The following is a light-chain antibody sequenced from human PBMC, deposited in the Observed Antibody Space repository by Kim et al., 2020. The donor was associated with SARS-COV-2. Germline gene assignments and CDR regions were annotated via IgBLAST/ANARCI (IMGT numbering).Light chain of an antibody. J-gene: IGKJ1*01. V-gene: IGKV3-11*01. CDR2: GAS. Sequence: EIVLTQSPATLSLSPGERASLSCRASQSVSNFLAWYQQKPGQTPRLLIYGASNRATGIPARFSGSGSGTDFTLTISSLEPEDSAVYYCQQRSSSWTFGQGTKVDIK. CDR3: QQRSSSWT. CDR1: QSVSNF.